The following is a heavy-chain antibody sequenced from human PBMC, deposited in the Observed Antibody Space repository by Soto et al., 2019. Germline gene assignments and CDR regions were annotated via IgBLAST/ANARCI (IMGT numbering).Heavy chain of an antibody. CDR3: TMTPTSFLPLPY. V-gene: IGHV3-73*01. CDR2: IRSKANSYAT. CDR1: GFTFSGSA. D-gene: IGHD2-21*02. J-gene: IGHJ4*02. Sequence: GGSLRLSCAASGFTFSGSAMHWVRQASGTGLEWVGRIRSKANSYATAYAASEKGRFTMSRDDSKNTAYVQMTSLKTEDTAGYYCTMTPTSFLPLPYWGQGTLVTVSS.